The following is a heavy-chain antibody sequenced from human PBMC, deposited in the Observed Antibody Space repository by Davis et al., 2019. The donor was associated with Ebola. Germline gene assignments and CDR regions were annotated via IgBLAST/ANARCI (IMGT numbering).Heavy chain of an antibody. CDR3: ARVGPYSSSLDAFDI. CDR1: GGSISSYY. J-gene: IGHJ3*02. CDR2: IYYSGST. Sequence: MPSETLSLTCTVSGGSISSYYWSWIRQPPGKGLEWIGYIYYSGSTNYNPSLKSRVTISVDTSKNQSSLKLSSVTAADTAVYYCARVGPYSSSLDAFDIWGQGTMVTVSS. D-gene: IGHD6-13*01. V-gene: IGHV4-59*01.